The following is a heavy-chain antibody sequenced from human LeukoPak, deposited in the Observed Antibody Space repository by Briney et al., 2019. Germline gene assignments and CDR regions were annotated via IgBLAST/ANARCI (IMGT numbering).Heavy chain of an antibody. CDR2: FDPEDGET. Sequence: ASVKVSCKVSGYTLTELSMHWVRQAPGKGLEWMGGFDPEDGETIYAQNFQGRVTMTEDTSTDTAYMELSSLRSEDTAVYYCARGGPYYDSSRANDLNYWGQGTLVTVSS. J-gene: IGHJ4*02. V-gene: IGHV1-24*01. D-gene: IGHD3-22*01. CDR1: GYTLTELS. CDR3: ARGGPYYDSSRANDLNY.